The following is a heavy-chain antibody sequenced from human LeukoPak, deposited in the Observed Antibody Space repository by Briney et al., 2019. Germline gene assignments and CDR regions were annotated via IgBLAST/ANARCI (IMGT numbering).Heavy chain of an antibody. CDR1: GGSISSSSYY. D-gene: IGHD4-17*01. V-gene: IGHV4-39*01. J-gene: IGHJ4*02. CDR3: ARQDYGDLPFDY. Sequence: SETLSLTCTVSGGSISSSSYYWGWIRQPPGKGLEWIGSIYYCGSTYYNPSLKSRVTISVDTSKNQFSLKLSSVAAADTAVYYCARQDYGDLPFDYWGQGTLVTVSS. CDR2: IYYCGST.